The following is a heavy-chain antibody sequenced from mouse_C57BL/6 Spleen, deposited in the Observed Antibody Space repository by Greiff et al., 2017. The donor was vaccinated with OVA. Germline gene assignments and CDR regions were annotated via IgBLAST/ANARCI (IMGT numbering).Heavy chain of an antibody. V-gene: IGHV5-17*01. CDR1: GFTFSDYG. D-gene: IGHD4-1*01. Sequence: EVMLVESGGGLVKPGGSLKLSCAASGFTFSDYGMHWVRQAPEKGLEWVAYISSGSSTIYYADTVKGRFTISRDNAKNTLFLQRTSLRSEDTAMYYCAKHNWDGYFDVWGTGTTVTVSS. CDR3: AKHNWDGYFDV. J-gene: IGHJ1*03. CDR2: ISSGSSTI.